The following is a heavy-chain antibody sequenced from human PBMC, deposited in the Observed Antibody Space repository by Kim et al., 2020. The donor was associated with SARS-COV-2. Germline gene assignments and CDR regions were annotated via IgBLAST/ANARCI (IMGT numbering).Heavy chain of an antibody. J-gene: IGHJ4*02. D-gene: IGHD1-1*01. Sequence: AQKLQGRVTMTTDTSTSTAYMELRSLRSDDTAVYYCARDRWLERLSYFDYWGQGTLVTVSS. CDR3: ARDRWLERLSYFDY. V-gene: IGHV1-18*01.